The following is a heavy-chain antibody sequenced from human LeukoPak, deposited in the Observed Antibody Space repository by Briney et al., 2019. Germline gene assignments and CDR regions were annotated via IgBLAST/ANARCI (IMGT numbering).Heavy chain of an antibody. D-gene: IGHD5-12*01. CDR3: ANLGGYSGYDY. CDR2: ISGTGGST. Sequence: PGGSLRLSCAASGFTLSSYDMTWVRQAPGKGPEWVSGISGTGGSTYYADSVKGRFTISRDNSKNTLYLQMNSLRAEDTAVYYCANLGGYSGYDYWGQGTLVTVSS. V-gene: IGHV3-23*01. J-gene: IGHJ4*02. CDR1: GFTLSSYD.